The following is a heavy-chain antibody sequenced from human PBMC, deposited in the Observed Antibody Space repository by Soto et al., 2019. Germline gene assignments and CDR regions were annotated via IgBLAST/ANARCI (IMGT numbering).Heavy chain of an antibody. D-gene: IGHD1-26*01. J-gene: IGHJ4*02. Sequence: QVQLVESGGGVVQPGRSLRLSCAASGFTFSSYGMHWVRQAPGKGLEWVAVIWYDGSNKYYADSVKGRFTIPRDNSKNTLYLQMNSLRAEDTAVYYCATLVGAATFDYWGQGTLVTVSS. CDR2: IWYDGSNK. V-gene: IGHV3-33*01. CDR1: GFTFSSYG. CDR3: ATLVGAATFDY.